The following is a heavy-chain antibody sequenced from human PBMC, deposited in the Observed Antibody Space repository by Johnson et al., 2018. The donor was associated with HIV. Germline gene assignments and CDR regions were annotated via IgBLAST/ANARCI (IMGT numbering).Heavy chain of an antibody. CDR3: AKGAVAGINDAFDI. V-gene: IGHV3-43*01. Sequence: QLVESGGGVVQPGRSLRLSCAASGFTFDDYTMHWVRQAPGKGLEWVSLISWDGGSTYYADSVKGRFTISRDNSKNSLYLQMNSLRTEDTALYYCAKGAVAGINDAFDIWGQGTMVTVSS. CDR1: GFTFDDYT. D-gene: IGHD6-19*01. CDR2: ISWDGGST. J-gene: IGHJ3*02.